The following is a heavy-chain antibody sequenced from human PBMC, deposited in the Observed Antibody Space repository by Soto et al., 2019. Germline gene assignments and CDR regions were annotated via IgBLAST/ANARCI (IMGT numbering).Heavy chain of an antibody. CDR1: GYKVSTWHNFTSYW. J-gene: IGHJ6*02. V-gene: IGHV5-51*01. Sequence: GESLKISCMGSGYKVSTWHNFTSYWIAWVRQMPGEGLEWMGIIYPGDSDTRYSPSFQGQVTISADKSINSVYLQWSSLKASDTATYYCARLGFNYDFLSGYYNVHRYYGIDVWGQGTTVTVS. CDR2: IYPGDSDT. CDR3: ARLGFNYDFLSGYYNVHRYYGIDV. D-gene: IGHD3-3*01.